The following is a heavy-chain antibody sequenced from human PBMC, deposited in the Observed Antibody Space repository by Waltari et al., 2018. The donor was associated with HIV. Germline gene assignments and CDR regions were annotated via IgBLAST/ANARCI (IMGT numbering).Heavy chain of an antibody. V-gene: IGHV4-39*01. CDR1: GGSISSRLYY. Sequence: QLQLQESGPGLVKPSATLSLTCTVSGGSISSRLYYWGWLRLPPGQGLEWIGSIFCTGSTYDNPSLRGRATMSVETSKNRFSLQLGSVTAADTAVYYCARQRQSRRDPFDYWGQGTLVTVSS. J-gene: IGHJ4*02. CDR3: ARQRQSRRDPFDY. CDR2: IFCTGST.